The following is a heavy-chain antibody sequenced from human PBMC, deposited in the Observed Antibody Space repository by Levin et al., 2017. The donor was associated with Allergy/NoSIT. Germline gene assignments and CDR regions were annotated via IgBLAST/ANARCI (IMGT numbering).Heavy chain of an antibody. V-gene: IGHV3-74*01. D-gene: IGHD2-21*01. CDR2: IKNEGTTK. CDR3: VRESNSLDY. Sequence: TGGSLRLSCAASGFRFSGHYMHWVRQAPGKGLEWVSHIKNEGTTKRYADFAKGRFTISRDNVNDMLYLQMNSLRVEDTAIYYCVRESNSLDYWSQGTQVTVSS. CDR1: GFRFSGHY. J-gene: IGHJ4*02.